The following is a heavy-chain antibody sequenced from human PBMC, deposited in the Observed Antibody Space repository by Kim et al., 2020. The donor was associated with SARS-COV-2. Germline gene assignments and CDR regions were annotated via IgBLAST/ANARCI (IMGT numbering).Heavy chain of an antibody. CDR3: TRPLTDISSSKFDY. CDR1: GFTFSGSA. D-gene: IGHD6-6*01. V-gene: IGHV3-73*01. Sequence: GGSLRLSCAASGFTFSGSAMHWVRQASGKGLEWVGRIRSKANSYATSYAASVKGRFTISRDDSKNTAYLQMDSLKTEDTAVYYCTRPLTDISSSKFDYWGQGTLVTVSS. J-gene: IGHJ4*02. CDR2: IRSKANSYAT.